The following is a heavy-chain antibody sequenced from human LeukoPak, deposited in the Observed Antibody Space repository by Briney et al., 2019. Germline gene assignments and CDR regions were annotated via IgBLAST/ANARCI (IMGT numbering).Heavy chain of an antibody. Sequence: GGSLRLSCAASGFSFTSYSMAWVRLVPGKGLGWEWVSSISSRGANTYYADSVRGRFTFSRDNSRYTLYLQMNSLRPDDTAIYYCARDIRESASYGWFDSWGQGTLVTVSS. D-gene: IGHD3-10*01. CDR2: ISSRGANT. J-gene: IGHJ5*01. CDR1: GFSFTSYS. V-gene: IGHV3-23*01. CDR3: ARDIRESASYGWFDS.